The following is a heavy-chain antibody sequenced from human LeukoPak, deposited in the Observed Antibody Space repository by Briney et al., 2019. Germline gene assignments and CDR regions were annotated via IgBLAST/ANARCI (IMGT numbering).Heavy chain of an antibody. CDR2: ISSNGGST. Sequence: GGSLRLSCSASGFTFSRYAMHWVRQAPGKGLEYVSAISSNGGSTYYADSVKGRFTISRDNSKNTLYVQMNSLRAEDTAVYYCAKSLVLRKSRGYWGQGTLVTVSS. V-gene: IGHV3-64*04. D-gene: IGHD3-16*02. CDR3: AKSLVLRKSRGY. CDR1: GFTFSRYA. J-gene: IGHJ4*02.